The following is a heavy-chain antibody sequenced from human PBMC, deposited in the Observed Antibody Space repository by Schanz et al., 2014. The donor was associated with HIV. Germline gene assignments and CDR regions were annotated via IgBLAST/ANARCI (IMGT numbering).Heavy chain of an antibody. V-gene: IGHV3-33*06. D-gene: IGHD3-9*01. CDR3: AKSSGWLYAHFDY. CDR2: MWYDESHK. CDR1: GFTFSSSG. Sequence: QVQLLESGGGVVQPGRSLRLSCTASGFTFSSSGMHWVRQAPGKGLEWVAAMWYDESHKGYADSVKGRFTISRDNSKNTLYLQMHSLRAEDTAVYYCAKSSGWLYAHFDYWGQGTLVTVSS. J-gene: IGHJ4*02.